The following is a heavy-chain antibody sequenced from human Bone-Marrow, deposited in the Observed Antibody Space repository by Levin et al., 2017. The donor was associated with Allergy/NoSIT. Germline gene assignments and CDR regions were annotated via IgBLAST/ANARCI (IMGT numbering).Heavy chain of an antibody. J-gene: IGHJ6*02. CDR3: APDFWSGYHYDYGMDV. CDR1: GYTFTSYG. CDR2: ISAYNGNT. V-gene: IGHV1-18*01. Sequence: GESLKISCKASGYTFTSYGISWVRQAPGQGLEWMGWISAYNGNTNYAQKLQGRVTMTTDTSTSTAYMELRSLRSDDTAVYYCAPDFWSGYHYDYGMDVWGQGTTVTVSS. D-gene: IGHD3-3*01.